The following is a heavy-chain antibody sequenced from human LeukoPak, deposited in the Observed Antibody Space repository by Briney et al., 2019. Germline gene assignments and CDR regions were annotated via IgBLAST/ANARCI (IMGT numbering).Heavy chain of an antibody. Sequence: PGGSLRLSCAASRFTFSSYSMNWIRQAPGKGLEWVSSISSSGSYIYYADSVKGRFTISRDNAKNSLYLQMNSLRAEDTALSYCARDYDILTGYHAFDIWGKGTMVTVSS. CDR2: ISSSGSYI. J-gene: IGHJ3*02. CDR1: RFTFSSYS. D-gene: IGHD3-9*01. CDR3: ARDYDILTGYHAFDI. V-gene: IGHV3-21*04.